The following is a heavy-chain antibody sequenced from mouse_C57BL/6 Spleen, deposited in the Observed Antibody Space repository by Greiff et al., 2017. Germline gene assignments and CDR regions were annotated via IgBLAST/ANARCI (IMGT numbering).Heavy chain of an antibody. CDR1: GYTFTSYW. V-gene: IGHV1-53*01. CDR3: ARGGITTDAMDY. J-gene: IGHJ4*01. Sequence: QVQLQQPGTELVKPGASVKLSCKASGYTFTSYWMHWVKQRPGQGLEWIGNINPSNGGTNYNAKFKSKATLTVDKSSSTAYMQLSSLTSEDSAVYYCARGGITTDAMDYWGQGTSVTVSS. D-gene: IGHD1-1*01. CDR2: INPSNGGT.